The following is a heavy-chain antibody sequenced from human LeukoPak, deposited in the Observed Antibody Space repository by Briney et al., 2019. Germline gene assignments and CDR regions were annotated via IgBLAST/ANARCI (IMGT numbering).Heavy chain of an antibody. CDR3: ARLLAVAGSGGWFDP. Sequence: SETLSLTCTVSGGSISSYYWSWIRQPPGKGLEWIGYIYYSVSTNYNPSLKSRVTISVDTSKNQFSLKLSSVTAADTAMYYCARLLAVAGSGGWFDPWGQGTLVTVSS. CDR2: IYYSVST. V-gene: IGHV4-59*08. CDR1: GGSISSYY. J-gene: IGHJ5*02. D-gene: IGHD6-19*01.